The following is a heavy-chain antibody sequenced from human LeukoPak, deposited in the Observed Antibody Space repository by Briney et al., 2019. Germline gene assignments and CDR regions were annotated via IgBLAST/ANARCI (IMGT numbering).Heavy chain of an antibody. J-gene: IGHJ3*02. CDR2: ISGSSSYI. V-gene: IGHV3-21*01. CDR1: GFTFSSYS. CDR3: AKDCTSTWIQPEDAFDI. Sequence: GGSLRLSCAASGFTFSSYSMNWVRQAPGKGLEWVSSISGSSSYIYYADSVKGRFTISRDNSKNTLYLQMNSLRAEDTAVYYCAKDCTSTWIQPEDAFDIWGQGTMVTVSS. D-gene: IGHD5-18*01.